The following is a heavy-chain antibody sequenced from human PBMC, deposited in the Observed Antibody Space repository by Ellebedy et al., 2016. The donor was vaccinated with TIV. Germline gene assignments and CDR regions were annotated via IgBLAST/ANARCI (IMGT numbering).Heavy chain of an antibody. CDR3: AREGHYDDSSSPFDF. Sequence: GESLKISCVASGFTFSNYNMNWVRQAPGKGLQWVAVVWSDGSNKFYADSVKGRFTISRDSSKNTLYLQMNSLTAEDTALYSCAREGHYDDSSSPFDFWGQGTLVTVSS. CDR1: GFTFSNYN. J-gene: IGHJ4*02. D-gene: IGHD3-22*01. CDR2: VWSDGSNK. V-gene: IGHV3-33*08.